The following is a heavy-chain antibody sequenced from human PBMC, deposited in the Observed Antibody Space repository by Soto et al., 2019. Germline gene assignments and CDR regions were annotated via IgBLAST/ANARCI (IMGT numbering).Heavy chain of an antibody. CDR2: IYYSGNT. V-gene: IGHV4-61*01. Sequence: SETLSVTCTVSGDSVTSGNYYWSWIRQPPGKGLEWIGYIYYSGNTNYSPSLKSRVTMSLDRSNNQFSLNLSPVTAADTAVYYCARIPVETSIIYWFDPWGQGILVTVSS. CDR3: ARIPVETSIIYWFDP. CDR1: GDSVTSGNYY. D-gene: IGHD5-18*01. J-gene: IGHJ5*01.